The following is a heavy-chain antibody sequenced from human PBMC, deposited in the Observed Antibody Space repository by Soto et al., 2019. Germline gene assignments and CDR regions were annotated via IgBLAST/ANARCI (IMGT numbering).Heavy chain of an antibody. CDR3: ARGHSTDCSNGVCSFFYNHEMDV. V-gene: IGHV1-2*04. Sequence: SCKASGYSFTDCHIHWVRQAPGQGLEWLGRINPKSGGTSTAQKFQGWVTMTRDRSISTVYMELTRLRSDDTAVYFCARGHSTDCSNGVCSFFYNHEMDVWGQGTTVTVSS. CDR1: GYSFTDCH. CDR2: INPKSGGT. D-gene: IGHD2-8*01. J-gene: IGHJ6*02.